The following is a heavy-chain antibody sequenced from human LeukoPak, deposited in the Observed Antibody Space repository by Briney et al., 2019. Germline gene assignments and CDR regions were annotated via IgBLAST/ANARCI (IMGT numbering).Heavy chain of an antibody. V-gene: IGHV1-69*04. CDR3: ARDKNYDSCCYYYY. D-gene: IGHD3-22*01. CDR2: IIPIFGIA. Sequence: GASVKVSCKASGGTFSSYAISWVRQAPGQGLEWMGRIIPIFGIANYAQKFQGRGKITADKSTSTAYMELSSLRSEDTAVYYCARDKNYDSCCYYYYWGQGTLVTVSS. CDR1: GGTFSSYA. J-gene: IGHJ4*02.